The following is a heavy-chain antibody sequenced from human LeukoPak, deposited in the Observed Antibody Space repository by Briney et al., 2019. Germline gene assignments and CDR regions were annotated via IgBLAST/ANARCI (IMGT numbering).Heavy chain of an antibody. Sequence: PSKTLSLTCTVSGGSISSGGYNWSWIRQHPGKGLEWIGYIYYSGSTYYNPSLKSRVTISVDTSKNQFSLKLSSVTAADTAVYYCARGTYYYDSSGYYAFDIWGQGTMVTVSS. CDR3: ARGTYYYDSSGYYAFDI. D-gene: IGHD3-22*01. CDR2: IYYSGST. CDR1: GGSISSGGYN. J-gene: IGHJ3*02. V-gene: IGHV4-31*03.